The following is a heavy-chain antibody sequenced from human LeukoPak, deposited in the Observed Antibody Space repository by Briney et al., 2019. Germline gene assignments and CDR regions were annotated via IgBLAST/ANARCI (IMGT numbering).Heavy chain of an antibody. Sequence: GASVKVSCKASGYTFTGYYIHWVRQAPGQGLEWMGWINPNSGGTNFAQKFQGRVTMTRDTPISAAYMELSWLRSDDTAVYYCARRGGLLDDYGPFFDYWGQGTLVTVSS. V-gene: IGHV1-2*02. CDR2: INPNSGGT. D-gene: IGHD3-16*01. J-gene: IGHJ4*02. CDR1: GYTFTGYY. CDR3: ARRGGLLDDYGPFFDY.